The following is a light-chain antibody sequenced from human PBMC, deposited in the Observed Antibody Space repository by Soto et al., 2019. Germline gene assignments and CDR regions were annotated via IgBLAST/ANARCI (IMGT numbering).Light chain of an antibody. CDR3: YQYFSTPLT. CDR1: QSVLYRSNNKNH. CDR2: WAS. J-gene: IGKJ4*01. Sequence: DIVMTQSQDALAGTMGERATINCKSSQSVLYRSNNKNHLAWYQQKPGQPPKLVIYWASTRESGVPDRFSGSGSGTDFTLTISSLQAEDVAVQYCYQYFSTPLTFGGGTKVDIK. V-gene: IGKV4-1*01.